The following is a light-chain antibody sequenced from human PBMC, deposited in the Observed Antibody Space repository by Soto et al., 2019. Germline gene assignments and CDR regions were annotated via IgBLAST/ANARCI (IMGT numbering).Light chain of an antibody. CDR3: QQLNSYPRT. CDR2: AAS. Sequence: DIQLTQSPSFLSASVGYRVTITCRASQGISSYLAWYQQKPGKAPKLLIYAASTLQSGVPSRFSGSGSGTEFTLTISSLQPEDFATYYCQQLNSYPRTFGQGTKVDI. J-gene: IGKJ1*01. CDR1: QGISSY. V-gene: IGKV1-9*01.